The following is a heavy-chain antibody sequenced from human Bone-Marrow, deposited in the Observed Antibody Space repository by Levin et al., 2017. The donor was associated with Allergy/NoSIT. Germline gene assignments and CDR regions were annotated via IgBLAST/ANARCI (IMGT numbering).Heavy chain of an antibody. J-gene: IGHJ4*02. Sequence: SPTLSLPCTVSGGSIRHYYWSWIRQPPGKGLEWIGYIYYGGSTNYSPSLKSRVTIWVDRSKNQVSLRLTSVSAADTAVYYCARGVSGWYAGYWGQGTLVTVSS. CDR3: ARGVSGWYAGY. V-gene: IGHV4-59*01. CDR2: IYYGGST. D-gene: IGHD6-19*01. CDR1: GGSIRHYY.